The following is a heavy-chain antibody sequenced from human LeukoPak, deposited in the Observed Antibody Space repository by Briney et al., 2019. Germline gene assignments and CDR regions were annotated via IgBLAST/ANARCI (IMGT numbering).Heavy chain of an antibody. CDR2: IHYSGST. J-gene: IGHJ4*02. CDR1: GGSISSGSYY. D-gene: IGHD2-21*02. CDR3: ARTYPDCDY. V-gene: IGHV4-39*01. Sequence: SQTLSLTCTVSGGSISSGSYYWGWIRQPPGKGLEWLGNIHYSGSTYYNPSLQSRVTLSVDTSKNQFSLKLTSVTATDTAVYYCARTYPDCDYWGQGTPVTVSS.